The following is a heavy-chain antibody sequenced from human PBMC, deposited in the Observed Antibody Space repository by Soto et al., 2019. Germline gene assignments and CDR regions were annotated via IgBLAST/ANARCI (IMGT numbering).Heavy chain of an antibody. V-gene: IGHV3-9*01. CDR3: ANLPLYGSGFDC. J-gene: IGHJ4*02. Sequence: EVQLVESGGGLMQPGRSLRLSCEASGFTFDNYAIHWVRQAPGRGLEWVAGISWNGASIGYADSVKGRFTISRDNAKNSMHLQMNSMRSEDTALYYCANLPLYGSGFDCWGQGTLVTVSS. CDR1: GFTFDNYA. CDR2: ISWNGASI. D-gene: IGHD3-10*01.